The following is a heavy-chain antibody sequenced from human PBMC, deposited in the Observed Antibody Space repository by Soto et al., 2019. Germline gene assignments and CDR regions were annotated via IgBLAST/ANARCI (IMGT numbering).Heavy chain of an antibody. Sequence: EVQLLEAGGGLVQPGGSQRLSCAASGFTFSSYAMTWVRQAPGKGLEWVSTLSGSGGSTYYAASVKGRFTISRDNSKDTLYLEINSLRGEDTAVYFRAKQQGPGTPYYYAMDVWGQGTAVTVSS. J-gene: IGHJ6*02. CDR3: AKQQGPGTPYYYAMDV. D-gene: IGHD1-1*01. V-gene: IGHV3-23*01. CDR2: LSGSGGST. CDR1: GFTFSSYA.